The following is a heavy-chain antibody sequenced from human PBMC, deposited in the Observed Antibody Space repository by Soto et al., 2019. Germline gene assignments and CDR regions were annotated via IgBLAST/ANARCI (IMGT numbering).Heavy chain of an antibody. CDR3: ARLGGSYAVPHFDY. Sequence: PSETLSLTCTVSGASISSGGYYWTWIRQHPGKGLEWIGYIYYSRSTYSNPSLKSRVTISVDTSKNQFSLKLSSVTAADTAVYYCARLGGSYAVPHFDYWGQGTLVTVSS. D-gene: IGHD1-26*01. CDR1: GASISSGGYY. J-gene: IGHJ4*02. CDR2: IYYSRST. V-gene: IGHV4-31*03.